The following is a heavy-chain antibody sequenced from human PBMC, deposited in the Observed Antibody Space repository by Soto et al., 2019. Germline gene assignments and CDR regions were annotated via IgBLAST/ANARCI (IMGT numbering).Heavy chain of an antibody. D-gene: IGHD4-17*01. Sequence: SETLSLTCTVSGVSISSYYWSWIRQPPGKGLEWIGYIHYSGGTNYNPSLKSRVTMSVDTSKNQFSLKLTSVTAADTAIYYCARGTVTVSYFDNWGQGTLATASA. V-gene: IGHV4-59*01. CDR1: GVSISSYY. CDR3: ARGTVTVSYFDN. J-gene: IGHJ4*02. CDR2: IHYSGGT.